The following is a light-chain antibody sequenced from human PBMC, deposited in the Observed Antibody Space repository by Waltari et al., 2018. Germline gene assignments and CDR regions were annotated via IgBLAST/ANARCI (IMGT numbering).Light chain of an antibody. J-gene: IGKJ1*01. CDR2: RAS. CDR3: QQHGTLPAT. Sequence: DVVMTQSPDSLTVSLGERATINCKSSQPILHTSNNEISLTWYQQKPGQAPRLVIYRASRRASGIPDRFSGSGSGTDFSLTISRLEPEDFAVYYCQQHGTLPATFGQGTKVEIK. V-gene: IGKV4-1*01. CDR1: QPILHTSNNEIS.